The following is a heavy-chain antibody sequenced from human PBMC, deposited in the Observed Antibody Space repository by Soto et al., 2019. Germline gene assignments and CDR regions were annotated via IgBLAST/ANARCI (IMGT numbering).Heavy chain of an antibody. Sequence: QVQLQASGPGLVKPSETLSLIYTVSGGSVRDSYWTWIRQPPGKGLEWIGYVSASGTTKYSSSLKSRVTMSVDTSKNQFSLKVNSVTTADTAIYYCARVGHLNVYYASDYWGQGVLVTVSS. CDR1: GGSVRDSY. J-gene: IGHJ4*02. CDR3: ARVGHLNVYYASDY. D-gene: IGHD1-26*01. V-gene: IGHV4-59*02. CDR2: VSASGTT.